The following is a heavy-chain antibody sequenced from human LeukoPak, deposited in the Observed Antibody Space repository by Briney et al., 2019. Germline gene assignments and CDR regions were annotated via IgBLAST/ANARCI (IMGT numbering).Heavy chain of an antibody. CDR1: GFTFSSYW. V-gene: IGHV3-7*01. Sequence: GGSLRLSCAASGFTFSSYWMSWVRQAPGKGLEWVANIKQDGSEKYYVDSVKGRLTISRDNAKNSLYLQMNSLRAEDTAVYYCARVGIIMVRGVIYWYFDLWGRGTLVTVSS. CDR3: ARVGIIMVRGVIYWYFDL. J-gene: IGHJ2*01. CDR2: IKQDGSEK. D-gene: IGHD3-10*01.